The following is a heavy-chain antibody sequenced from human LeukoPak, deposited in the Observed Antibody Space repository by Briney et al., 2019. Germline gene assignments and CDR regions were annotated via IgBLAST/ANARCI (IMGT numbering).Heavy chain of an antibody. CDR3: ARDRTGYFDY. CDR2: ISSSGSTI. V-gene: IGHV3-48*03. CDR1: GFTFSSYE. J-gene: IGHJ4*02. D-gene: IGHD1-14*01. Sequence: GGSLRLSCAASGFTFSSYEMNWVRQAPGKGLEWVSYISSSGSTIYYADSVKGRFTISRDNAKNSLYLQMNSLRGDDTAVYYCARDRTGYFDYWGQGTLVTVSS.